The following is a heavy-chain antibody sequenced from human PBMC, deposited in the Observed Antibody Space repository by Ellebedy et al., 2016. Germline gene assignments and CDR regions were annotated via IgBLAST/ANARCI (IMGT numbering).Heavy chain of an antibody. J-gene: IGHJ6*02. V-gene: IGHV3-7*03. D-gene: IGHD2-2*01. CDR3: ARDRLIEVGPAAGCMGA. CDR2: VKQDGSEK. Sequence: GGSLRLSCAASGFTFRSHWMSWVRQAPGKGLEWVANVKQDGSEKFYVDSVKGRFTISRDNARSSLYLQMNSLRAEDTAVYYCARDRLIEVGPAAGCMGAWGQGTTVTVS. CDR1: GFTFRSHW.